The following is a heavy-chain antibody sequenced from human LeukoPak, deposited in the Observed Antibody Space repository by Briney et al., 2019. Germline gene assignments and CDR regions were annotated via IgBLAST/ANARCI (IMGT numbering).Heavy chain of an antibody. D-gene: IGHD3-16*02. J-gene: IGHJ4*02. CDR2: ISGSGGST. Sequence: GGSLRLSCAASGFTFSSYAMSWVRQAPGKGLEWVSAISGSGGSTYYADSAKGRFTISRDNSKNTLYLQMNSLRAEDTAVYYCAKVEDDYVWGSYRTFVYWGQGTLVTVSS. CDR3: AKVEDDYVWGSYRTFVY. V-gene: IGHV3-23*01. CDR1: GFTFSSYA.